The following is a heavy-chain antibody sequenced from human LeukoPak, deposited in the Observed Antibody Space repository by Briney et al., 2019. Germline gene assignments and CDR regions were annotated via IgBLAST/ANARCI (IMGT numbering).Heavy chain of an antibody. J-gene: IGHJ5*02. CDR1: GYTFTSYE. CDR2: MNPNSGHT. CDR3: ARGRFCTSSACYSGGWLDP. D-gene: IGHD2-2*01. V-gene: IGHV1-8*01. Sequence: ASVKVSCKSSGYTFTSYEINWVRQAPGQGLEWMGWMNPNSGHTAFAQRLLGRVTLTRNTSLSTAYMELSSLRSDDTAIYYCARGRFCTSSACYSGGWLDPWGQGTLVTVSS.